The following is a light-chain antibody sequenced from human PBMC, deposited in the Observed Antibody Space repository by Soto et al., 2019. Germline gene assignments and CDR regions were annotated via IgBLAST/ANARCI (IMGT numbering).Light chain of an antibody. J-gene: IGLJ1*01. CDR1: SSDIGSYNR. Sequence: QSVPTQPASASWPPGQSITISCTGSSSDIGSYNRVSWYQQPPGTAPKLIIYEVNNRPSGVPDRFSGSKSGNTASLTISGLQAEDEADYYCNSFTSSSTYVFGTGTKVTVL. CDR2: EVN. V-gene: IGLV2-18*02. CDR3: NSFTSSSTYV.